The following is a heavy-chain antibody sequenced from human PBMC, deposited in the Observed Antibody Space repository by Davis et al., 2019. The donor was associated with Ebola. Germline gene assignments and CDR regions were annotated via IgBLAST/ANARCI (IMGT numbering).Heavy chain of an antibody. D-gene: IGHD3-3*01. CDR3: ARDLITIHLFYYGMDV. J-gene: IGHJ6*02. CDR1: GYTFTGYY. Sequence: ASVKVSCKASGYTFTGYYMHWVRQAPGQGLEWMGWINPNSGGTNYAQKFQGRVTMTRDTSISTAYMELSRLRSDDTAVYYCARDLITIHLFYYGMDVWGQGTTVTVSS. CDR2: INPNSGGT. V-gene: IGHV1-2*02.